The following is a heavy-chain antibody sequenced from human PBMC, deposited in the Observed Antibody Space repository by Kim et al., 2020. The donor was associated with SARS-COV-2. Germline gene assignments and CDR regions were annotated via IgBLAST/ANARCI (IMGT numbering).Heavy chain of an antibody. CDR3: ARGVPGY. CDR1: GGSFSGYN. CDR2: ISHSGTS. V-gene: IGHV4-34*01. Sequence: SETLSLTCAVYGGSFSGYNWGWVRQPPGKGLKWIGEISHSGTSKYNPSLKSRVSISVDTSKNQFFLKLTSVTAADTAIYYCARGVPGYWGQGTLVTVSS. J-gene: IGHJ4*02.